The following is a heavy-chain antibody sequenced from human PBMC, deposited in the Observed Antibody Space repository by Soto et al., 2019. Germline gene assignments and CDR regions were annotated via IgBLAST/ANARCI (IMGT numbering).Heavy chain of an antibody. CDR2: IYYSGST. D-gene: IGHD6-19*01. CDR3: ANAGSAGSFDY. Sequence: SETLSLTCAVSGDSMSSSDYYWGWIRQPPGKGLEWIGSIYYSGSTYYNPSLQSRVAISIDTSKNQFSLTLKSVTAADTAVYYCANAGSAGSFDYWGQGTLVTVSS. V-gene: IGHV4-39*01. CDR1: GDSMSSSDYY. J-gene: IGHJ4*02.